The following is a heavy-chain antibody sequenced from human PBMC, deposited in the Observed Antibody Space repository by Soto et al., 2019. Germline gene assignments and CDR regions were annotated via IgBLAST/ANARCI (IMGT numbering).Heavy chain of an antibody. CDR3: AKLGGSSSWYDYFDY. J-gene: IGHJ4*02. V-gene: IGHV3-23*01. D-gene: IGHD6-13*01. Sequence: GGSLRLSCAASGFTFSSYAMSWVRQAPGKGLEWVSAISGSGGSTYYADSVKGRFTISRDNSKNTLYLQMNSLRAEDTAVYYCAKLGGSSSWYDYFDYWGRGTLVTVSS. CDR2: ISGSGGST. CDR1: GFTFSSYA.